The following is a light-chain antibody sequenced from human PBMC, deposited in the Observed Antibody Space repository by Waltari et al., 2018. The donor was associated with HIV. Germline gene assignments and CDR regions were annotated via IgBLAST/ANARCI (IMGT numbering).Light chain of an antibody. J-gene: IGLJ2*01. V-gene: IGLV2-8*01. CDR3: SSYAGSAVV. Sequence: QSALTQPPSASGSPGQSVTISCTGTGNDVGGYNYVSWYQLHPGKAPKLLIYDVTKRPSGVPDRFSGSKSGHTASLTVSGLQGDDEADYYCSSYAGSAVVFGGGTKLTVL. CDR2: DVT. CDR1: GNDVGGYNY.